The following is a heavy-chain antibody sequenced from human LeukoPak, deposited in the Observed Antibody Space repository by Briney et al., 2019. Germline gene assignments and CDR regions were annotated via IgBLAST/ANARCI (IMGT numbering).Heavy chain of an antibody. CDR3: ARDFQTVGRGLGDY. D-gene: IGHD3-10*01. CDR2: ISSSGSTI. CDR1: GFTFSSYE. Sequence: GGSLRLSCAASGFTFSSYEMNWVRQAQGRGRSGFPYISSSGSTIYYADSVKGRFTISRDNAKNSLYLQMNSLRAEDTAVYYCARDFQTVGRGLGDYWGQGTLVTVSS. J-gene: IGHJ4*02. V-gene: IGHV3-48*03.